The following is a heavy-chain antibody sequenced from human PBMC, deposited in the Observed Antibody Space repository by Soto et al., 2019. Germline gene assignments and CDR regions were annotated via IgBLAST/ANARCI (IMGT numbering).Heavy chain of an antibody. D-gene: IGHD3-3*01. CDR3: ACNWDYDFWSGPPYYYYGMDV. Sequence: QVQLVQSGAEVKKPGASVKVSCKASGYTFTSYGISWVRQAPGQGLEWMGWISAYNGNTNYAQKLQGRVTMTTDTSTSTAYMELSSLRSDDTAVYYCACNWDYDFWSGPPYYYYGMDVWGQGTTVTVSS. J-gene: IGHJ6*02. V-gene: IGHV1-18*01. CDR1: GYTFTSYG. CDR2: ISAYNGNT.